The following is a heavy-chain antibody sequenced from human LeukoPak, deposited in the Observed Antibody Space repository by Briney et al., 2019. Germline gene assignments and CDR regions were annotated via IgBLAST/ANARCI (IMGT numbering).Heavy chain of an antibody. V-gene: IGHV3-72*01. Sequence: PGGSLRLSCAASGFTLSDHYMDWVRQAPGKGLEWVGRTRNKARSYSTEYAASVRGRFTVSRDDSKNSLYLQMNSLKTEDTAVYFCTTARAHAARYYFDYWGQGTLVTVSS. CDR2: TRNKARSYST. D-gene: IGHD2-15*01. J-gene: IGHJ4*02. CDR3: TTARAHAARYYFDY. CDR1: GFTLSDHY.